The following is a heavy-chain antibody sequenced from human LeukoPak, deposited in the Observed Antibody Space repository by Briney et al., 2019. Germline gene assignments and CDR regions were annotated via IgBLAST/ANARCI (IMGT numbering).Heavy chain of an antibody. D-gene: IGHD2-15*01. CDR3: ARIDCSGGSCYPLYFDY. J-gene: IGHJ4*02. CDR1: GGSINSGDFS. CDR2: IYHSGTT. Sequence: SQTLSLTCAVSGGSINSGDFSWSWIRQPPGKGLGWIGYIYHSGTTYYSPSLKSRVTMSVDRSKNQFSLRLSSVTAADTAVYYCARIDCSGGSCYPLYFDYWGQGTLVTVSS. V-gene: IGHV4-30-2*01.